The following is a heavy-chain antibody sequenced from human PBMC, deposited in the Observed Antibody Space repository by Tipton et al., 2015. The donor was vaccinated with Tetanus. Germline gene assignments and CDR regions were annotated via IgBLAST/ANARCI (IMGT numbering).Heavy chain of an antibody. D-gene: IGHD6-13*01. CDR2: IWYDGSNK. CDR1: GFTFSSYG. J-gene: IGHJ4*02. CDR3: ARDSYRSWGSVFLDY. V-gene: IGHV3-33*01. Sequence: SGFTFSSYGMHWVRQAPGKGLEWVAVIWYDGSNKYYADSVKGRFTISRDNSKNTLYLQMNSLRAEDTAVYYCARDSYRSWGSVFLDYWGQGTLVTVSS.